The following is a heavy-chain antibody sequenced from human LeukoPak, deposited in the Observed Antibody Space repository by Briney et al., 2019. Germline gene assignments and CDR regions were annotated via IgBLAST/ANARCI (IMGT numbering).Heavy chain of an antibody. D-gene: IGHD1-26*01. V-gene: IGHV3-21*01. CDR1: GFTFSSYS. CDR3: ARETVIIGAAP. CDR2: ISSSSSFK. J-gene: IGHJ5*02. Sequence: GGSLRLSCAASGFTFSSYSMNWVSQAPGKGLEWVSSISSSSSFKYYADSVKGRFTISRDNAKNSLFLQMNSLRAEDTAVYYCARETVIIGAAPWGQGTLATVSS.